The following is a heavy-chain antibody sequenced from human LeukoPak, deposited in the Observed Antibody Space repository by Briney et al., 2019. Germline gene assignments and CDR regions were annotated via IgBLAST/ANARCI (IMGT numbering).Heavy chain of an antibody. CDR2: IRGRSDST. CDR3: AKWGDYDVLTGYYDSDY. Sequence: GASLRLSCAASGFTFSNYAMSWVRQAPGKGLEWSPPIRGRSDSTYYADSVKGRFTISRDTSRNTLYLQMNSLRADDTAVYYCAKWGDYDVLTGYYDSDYWGQGTLVTVSS. J-gene: IGHJ4*02. D-gene: IGHD3-9*01. CDR1: GFTFSNYA. V-gene: IGHV3-23*01.